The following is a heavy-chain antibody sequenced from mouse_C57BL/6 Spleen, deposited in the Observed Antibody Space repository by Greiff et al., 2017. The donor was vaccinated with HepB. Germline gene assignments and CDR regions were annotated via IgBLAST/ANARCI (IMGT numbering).Heavy chain of an antibody. CDR2: IYPGDGDT. Sequence: VQLQQSGPELVKPGASVKISCKASGYAFSSSWMNWVKQRPGKGLEWIGRIYPGDGDTNYNGKFKGKATLTADKSSSTAYMQRSSLTSEDSAVYFCASPSDGYWFAYWGQGTLVTVSA. V-gene: IGHV1-82*01. CDR3: ASPSDGYWFAY. CDR1: GYAFSSSW. J-gene: IGHJ3*01. D-gene: IGHD2-3*01.